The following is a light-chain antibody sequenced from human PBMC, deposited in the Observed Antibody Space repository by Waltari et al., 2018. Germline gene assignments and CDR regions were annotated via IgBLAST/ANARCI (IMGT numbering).Light chain of an antibody. J-gene: IGKJ3*01. V-gene: IGKV1-39*01. Sequence: DIQITQSPSSLSASVGDSVTITCRASENVNNYLNWYQQKPGKAPKLLIYKASTLQSGVPSRFSGSGSGTDYTFTISSLQSEDVATYYCQHGYGTPFTFGPGTKLDIK. CDR3: QHGYGTPFT. CDR1: ENVNNY. CDR2: KAS.